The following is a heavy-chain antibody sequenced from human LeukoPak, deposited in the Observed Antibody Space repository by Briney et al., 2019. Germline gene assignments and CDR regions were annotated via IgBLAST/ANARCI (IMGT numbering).Heavy chain of an antibody. V-gene: IGHV3-53*01. CDR3: AKNRVSITFGGVILN. CDR2: IYSGGST. CDR1: GFTVSSNY. J-gene: IGHJ4*02. D-gene: IGHD3-16*02. Sequence: GGSLRLSCAASGFTVSSNYMSWVRQAPGKGLEWVSVIYSGGSTYYADSVKGRFTISRDNSKNTLYLQMNSLRAEDTAVYYCAKNRVSITFGGVILNWGQGTLVTVSS.